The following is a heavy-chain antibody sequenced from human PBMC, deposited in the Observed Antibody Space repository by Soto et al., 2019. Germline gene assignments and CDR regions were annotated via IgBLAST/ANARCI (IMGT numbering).Heavy chain of an antibody. CDR2: ITKSSRTI. V-gene: IGHV3-48*01. J-gene: IGHJ6*02. D-gene: IGHD5-12*01. Sequence: PGGSLRLSCAASGFTFGTYSMNWVRQAPGKGLEWISYITKSSRTIYYADSVKGRFTISRDNAKNSLYLQMNSLRAEDTAVYYCTRDHGYGYGMDVWGQGTTVTVSS. CDR3: TRDHGYGYGMDV. CDR1: GFTFGTYS.